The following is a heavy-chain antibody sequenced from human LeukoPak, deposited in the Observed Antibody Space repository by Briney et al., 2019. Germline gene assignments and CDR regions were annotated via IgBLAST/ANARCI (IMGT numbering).Heavy chain of an antibody. J-gene: IGHJ4*02. CDR1: GGSISSSSSY. D-gene: IGHD6-13*01. CDR2: IFYSGST. Sequence: SETLSLTCTVSGGSISSSSSYWSWIRQPPGKGLEWIGYIFYSGSTNYNPSLKSRVTISVDTSKNQFSLKLNSVTAADTAVYYCARVDNIVAVDYWGQGTLVTVSS. V-gene: IGHV4-61*01. CDR3: ARVDNIVAVDY.